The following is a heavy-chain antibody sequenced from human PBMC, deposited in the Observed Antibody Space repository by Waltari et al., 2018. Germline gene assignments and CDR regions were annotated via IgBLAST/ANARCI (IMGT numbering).Heavy chain of an antibody. J-gene: IGHJ4*02. CDR3: AKDSVYRGVRGVPSH. V-gene: IGHV3-23*03. CDR2: IYSGGST. D-gene: IGHD3-10*01. CDR1: GFPFSSYA. Sequence: EVQLLASGGGLVQPGGSLRLSCAASGFPFSSYAIIWVRHAPGKGLEWVSVIYSGGSTYYADSVKGRFTISRDNSKNTLYLQMNSLRAEDTAVYYCAKDSVYRGVRGVPSHWGQGTLVTVSS.